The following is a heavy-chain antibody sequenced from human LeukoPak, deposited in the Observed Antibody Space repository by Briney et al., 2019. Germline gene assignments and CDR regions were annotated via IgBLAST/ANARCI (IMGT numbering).Heavy chain of an antibody. J-gene: IGHJ6*03. CDR2: IKQDGTKI. Sequence: GGSLRLSCAASGFTFNTYWMSWVRQAPGKGLEWVANIKQDGTKIYYVDSVKGRFTISRDNAKNSLYLQMNNLRAEDTAVYYCARDGDYMDVWGKGTTVTVSS. V-gene: IGHV3-7*01. CDR3: ARDGDYMDV. CDR1: GFTFNTYW.